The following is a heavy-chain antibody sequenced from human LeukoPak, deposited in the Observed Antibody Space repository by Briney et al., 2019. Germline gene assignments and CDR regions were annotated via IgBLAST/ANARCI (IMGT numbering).Heavy chain of an antibody. CDR1: GGSLSSYH. D-gene: IGHD3-3*01. CDR2: IYTSGST. CDR3: ARGGFDFWSGYYPYYYYYCMDV. V-gene: IGHV4-4*07. J-gene: IGHJ6*03. Sequence: SETLSLTRTVSGGSLSSYHWSWIRQPAGNGLEWIGRIYTSGSTNYNPSLKSRVTMSVDTSKNQFSLKLSAVTAADTAVYYCARGGFDFWSGYYPYYYYYCMDVWGKGTTVSVSS.